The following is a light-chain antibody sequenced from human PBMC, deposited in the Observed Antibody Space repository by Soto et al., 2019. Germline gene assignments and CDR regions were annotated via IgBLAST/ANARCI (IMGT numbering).Light chain of an antibody. CDR3: QQYYGTAWT. Sequence: DIVMTQSPDSLAVSLGERATINCKSSQNVLYSSNNKNYLAWYQQKPGQPPKLLIYWASTRESGVPDRFSGSGSGTDFPLTISSLQAEDVAVYYCQQYYGTAWTFGQGTKVEIK. CDR1: QNVLYSSNNKNY. CDR2: WAS. J-gene: IGKJ1*01. V-gene: IGKV4-1*01.